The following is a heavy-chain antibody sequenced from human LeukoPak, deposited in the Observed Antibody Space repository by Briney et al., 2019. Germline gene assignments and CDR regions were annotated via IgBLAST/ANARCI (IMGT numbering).Heavy chain of an antibody. CDR1: GGSISSGSYY. Sequence: SETLSLTCTVSGGSISSGSYYWSWIRQPAGKGLEWIGRIYTSGSTNYNPSLKSRVTISVDTSKNQFSLKLSSVTAADTAVYYCAREEMATTETFDYWGPGTLVTVSS. CDR3: AREEMATTETFDY. J-gene: IGHJ4*02. CDR2: IYTSGST. V-gene: IGHV4-61*02. D-gene: IGHD5-24*01.